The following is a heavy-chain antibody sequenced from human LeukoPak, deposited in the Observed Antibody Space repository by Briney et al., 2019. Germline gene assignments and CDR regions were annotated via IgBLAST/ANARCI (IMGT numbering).Heavy chain of an antibody. CDR2: IIPILGIA. V-gene: IGHV1-69*04. CDR3: ARDTAPRGAFDI. J-gene: IGHJ3*02. Sequence: SVKVSCKASGGTFSSYAISWVRQAPGQGLEWMGRIIPILGIANYAQKFQGRVTITADKSTSTAYMELSSLRSEDTAVYYCARDTAPRGAFDIWGQGTMVTGSS. D-gene: IGHD4-17*01. CDR1: GGTFSSYA.